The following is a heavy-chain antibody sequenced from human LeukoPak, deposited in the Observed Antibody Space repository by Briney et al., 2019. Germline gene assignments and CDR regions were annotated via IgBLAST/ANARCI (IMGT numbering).Heavy chain of an antibody. V-gene: IGHV1-18*01. Sequence: GASVKVSCKASGYTFTSHGISWVRQAPGQGLEWMGWISAFNGNTNYAQKLQGRVTMTTDTSTSTAYMELRSLTSDDTAVYYCARGGSMTTFYYYYYMDIWGKGTTVTVS. D-gene: IGHD4-11*01. CDR1: GYTFTSHG. J-gene: IGHJ6*03. CDR3: ARGGSMTTFYYYYYMDI. CDR2: ISAFNGNT.